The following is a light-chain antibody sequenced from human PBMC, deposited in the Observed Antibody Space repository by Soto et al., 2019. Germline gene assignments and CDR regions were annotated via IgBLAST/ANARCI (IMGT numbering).Light chain of an antibody. Sequence: QSVLTQPTSVSGSPGQSIAISCTGTSSDVGGYIYVSWYQQQPGKAPKLVISDVSNRPSGVSDRFSGSKSGNTASLTISGFQTEDEADYYCAVWDDSLNGHVFGAGTKATVL. CDR2: DVS. J-gene: IGLJ1*01. CDR1: SSDVGGYIY. CDR3: AVWDDSLNGHV. V-gene: IGLV2-14*01.